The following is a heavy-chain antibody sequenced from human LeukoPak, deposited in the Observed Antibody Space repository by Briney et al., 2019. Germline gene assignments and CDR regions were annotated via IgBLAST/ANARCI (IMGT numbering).Heavy chain of an antibody. CDR1: GGSFSGYY. D-gene: IGHD2-2*01. J-gene: IGHJ5*02. V-gene: IGHV4-34*01. CDR3: ARGGYCSSTSCRNWFDP. CDR2: INHSGSS. Sequence: SETLSLTCAVYGGSFSGYYWSWIRQPPGKGLEWIGEINHSGSSNYNPSLKSRVTISVDTSKNQFSLKLSSVTAADTAVYYCARGGYCSSTSCRNWFDPWGQGTLVTVSS.